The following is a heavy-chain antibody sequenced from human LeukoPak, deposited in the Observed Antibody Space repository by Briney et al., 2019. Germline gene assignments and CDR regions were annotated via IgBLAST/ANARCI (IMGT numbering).Heavy chain of an antibody. V-gene: IGHV3-7*01. CDR3: AREVVPAAIRDMDV. J-gene: IGHJ6*03. CDR1: GFTFSSYW. D-gene: IGHD2-2*02. Sequence: PGGSLRLSCAASGFTFSSYWMSWVRQAPGKGLEWVANIKQDGSEKYYVDSVKGRFTISRDNAKNSLYLQMNSLRAEDTAVYYCAREVVPAAIRDMDVWGKGTTVTVSS. CDR2: IKQDGSEK.